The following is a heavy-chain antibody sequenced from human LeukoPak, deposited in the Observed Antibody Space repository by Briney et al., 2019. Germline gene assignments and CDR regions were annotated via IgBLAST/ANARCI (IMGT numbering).Heavy chain of an antibody. D-gene: IGHD3-10*01. CDR2: ISGSGGST. V-gene: IGHV3-23*01. CDR3: AKEPTYYYGSGSYYGY. Sequence: PGGSLRLSCAASAFTFSSYAMSWVRQAPGKGLEWVSAISGSGGSTYYADSVKGRFTISRDNSKNTLYLQMNSLRAEDTAVYYCAKEPTYYYGSGSYYGYWGQGTLVTVSS. J-gene: IGHJ4*02. CDR1: AFTFSSYA.